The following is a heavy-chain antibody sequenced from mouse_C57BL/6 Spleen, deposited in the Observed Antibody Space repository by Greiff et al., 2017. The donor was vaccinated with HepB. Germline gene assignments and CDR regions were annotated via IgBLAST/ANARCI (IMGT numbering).Heavy chain of an antibody. D-gene: IGHD2-12*01. CDR1: GFTFSDYG. CDR2: ISSSSSTI. Sequence: DVKLVESGGGLVKPGGSLKLSCAASGFTFSDYGMHWVRQAPEKGLEWVAYISSSSSTIYYADTVKGRFTISRDNAKNTLFLQMTSLRSEDTAMYYCAKNLDDGYAMDYWGQGTSVTVSS. V-gene: IGHV5-17*01. J-gene: IGHJ4*01. CDR3: AKNLDDGYAMDY.